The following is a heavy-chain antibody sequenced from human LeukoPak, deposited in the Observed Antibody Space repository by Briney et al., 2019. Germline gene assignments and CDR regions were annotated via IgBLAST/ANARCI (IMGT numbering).Heavy chain of an antibody. CDR2: INHSGST. V-gene: IGHV4-34*01. J-gene: IGHJ4*02. Sequence: GSLRLSCAASGFTFSRSWMTWIRQPPGKGLEWIGEINHSGSTYYNPSLKSRVTISVDTSKNQFSLKLSSVTAADTAVYYCARVGVGATTLNYFDYWGQGTLVTVSS. CDR1: GFTFSRSW. CDR3: ARVGVGATTLNYFDY. D-gene: IGHD1-26*01.